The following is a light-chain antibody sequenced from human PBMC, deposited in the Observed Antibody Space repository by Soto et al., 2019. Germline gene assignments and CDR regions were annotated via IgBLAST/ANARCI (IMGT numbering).Light chain of an antibody. CDR2: DAS. J-gene: IGKJ2*01. V-gene: IGKV3-11*01. Sequence: EIVLTQSPATLSLSPGERATLSCRASQSVSSYLAWYQQKPGQAPRLLIYDASNRATGIPARFSGSGSGTDLTLTISSLEPEDFAVYYCQQRSNLAYTFGQGTKLEIK. CDR1: QSVSSY. CDR3: QQRSNLAYT.